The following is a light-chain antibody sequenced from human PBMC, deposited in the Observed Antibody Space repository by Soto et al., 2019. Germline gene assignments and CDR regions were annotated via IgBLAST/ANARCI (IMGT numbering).Light chain of an antibody. CDR2: AAS. CDR3: QQSYITPWT. Sequence: DIQMTQSPSSLSASVGDRVTMTCRASQSISNYLNWYQQKPGKAPKLLIYAASSLQSGVPSRFSGSGSGTDFTLTISSLQPEDFASYYCQQSYITPWTFGQGTKVE. V-gene: IGKV1-39*01. CDR1: QSISNY. J-gene: IGKJ1*01.